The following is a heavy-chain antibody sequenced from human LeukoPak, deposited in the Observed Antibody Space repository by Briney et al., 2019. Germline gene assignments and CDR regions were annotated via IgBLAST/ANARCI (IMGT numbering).Heavy chain of an antibody. J-gene: IGHJ3*02. CDR3: ARDRYDFWSGYYTPAAFDI. CDR1: GGSISSGIYY. CDR2: IYTSGST. V-gene: IGHV4-61*02. D-gene: IGHD3-3*01. Sequence: SETLSLTCTVSGGSISSGIYYWSWIRQPAGKGLEWIGRIYTSGSTNYNPSLKSRVTISVDTSKNQFSLKLTSVTAADTAVYYCARDRYDFWSGYYTPAAFDIWGQGTMVTVSS.